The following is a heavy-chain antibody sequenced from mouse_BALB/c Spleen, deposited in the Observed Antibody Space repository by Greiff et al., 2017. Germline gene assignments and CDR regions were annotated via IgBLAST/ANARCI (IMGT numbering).Heavy chain of an antibody. CDR1: GFTFSSYT. D-gene: IGHD2-4*01. CDR2: ISSGGST. V-gene: IGHV5-6-5*01. J-gene: IGHJ3*01. CDR3: ARTYDSGWFAY. Sequence: EVQLVESGGGLVKPGGSLKLSCAASGFTFSSYTMSWVRQTPEKRLEWVATISSGGSTYYPDSVKGRFTISRDNARNILYLQMSSLRSEDTAMYYCARTYDSGWFAYWGQGTLVTVSA.